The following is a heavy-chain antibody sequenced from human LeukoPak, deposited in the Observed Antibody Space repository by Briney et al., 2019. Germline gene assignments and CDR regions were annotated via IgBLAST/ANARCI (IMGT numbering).Heavy chain of an antibody. Sequence: ASVKFSCKASGYTFTSYGISWVRQAPGQGLEWMGWISAYNGNTNYAQKLQGRVTMTTDTSTSTAYMELRSLRSDDTAVYYCARGKEELPQYYYYYMDVWGKGTPVTVSS. D-gene: IGHD1-26*01. CDR2: ISAYNGNT. J-gene: IGHJ6*03. V-gene: IGHV1-18*01. CDR3: ARGKEELPQYYYYYMDV. CDR1: GYTFTSYG.